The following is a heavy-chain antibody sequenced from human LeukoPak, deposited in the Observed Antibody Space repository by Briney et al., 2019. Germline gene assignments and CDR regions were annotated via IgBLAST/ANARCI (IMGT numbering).Heavy chain of an antibody. CDR1: GGSISSSNW. Sequence: SETLSLTCAVSGGSISSSNWWSWVRQPPGKGLEWIGEIYHSGSTNYNPSLKSRVTISVDTSKNQFSLKLSSVTAADTAVYYCARVRRMAPFDYWGQGTLVTVSS. CDR3: ARVRRMAPFDY. CDR2: IYHSGST. J-gene: IGHJ4*02. V-gene: IGHV4-4*02. D-gene: IGHD5-24*01.